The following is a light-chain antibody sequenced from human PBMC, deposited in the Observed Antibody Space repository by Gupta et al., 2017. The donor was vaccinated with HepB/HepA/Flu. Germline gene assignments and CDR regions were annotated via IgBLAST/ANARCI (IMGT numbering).Light chain of an antibody. CDR1: SSNIGTNT. V-gene: IGLV1-44*01. J-gene: IGLJ2*01. Sequence: QAILTQPPSASGAPGQRVTVSCSGTSSNIGTNTVTWYQQVPGAPPKLLIFTTDQRPSGGPDRFSGSKSGTSASLAISGLLSEDEATYFCAAWDDGLSCVIFGGGTKLAVL. CDR2: TTD. CDR3: AAWDDGLSCVI.